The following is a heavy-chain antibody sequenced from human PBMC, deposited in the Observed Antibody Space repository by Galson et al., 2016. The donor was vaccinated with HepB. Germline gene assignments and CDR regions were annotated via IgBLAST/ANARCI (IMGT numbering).Heavy chain of an antibody. D-gene: IGHD1-14*01. CDR2: IGTAGDT. V-gene: IGHV3-13*01. CDR1: GFTFSSYY. Sequence: SLRLSCAASGFTFSSYYMHWVRHVTGKGLEWVSAIGTAGDTYYPGSVKGRFTISRENAKNSLYLQMNSLRDEDTAVYYCARDGGGTGGYYYYAMDVWGQGTTVTVSS. CDR3: ARDGGGTGGYYYYAMDV. J-gene: IGHJ6*02.